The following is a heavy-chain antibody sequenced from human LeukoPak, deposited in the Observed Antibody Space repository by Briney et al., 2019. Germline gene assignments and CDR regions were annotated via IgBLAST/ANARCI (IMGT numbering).Heavy chain of an antibody. V-gene: IGHV3-23*01. J-gene: IGHJ4*02. CDR1: GFTFSSYA. CDR3: ARDLVSGFDY. Sequence: GGTLRLSCAASGFTFSSYAMSWVRQAPGKGLEWVSAISGSGGSTYYADSVKGRFTISRDNSKNTLYLQMNSLRAEDTAVYYCARDLVSGFDYWGQGTLVTVSS. CDR2: ISGSGGST.